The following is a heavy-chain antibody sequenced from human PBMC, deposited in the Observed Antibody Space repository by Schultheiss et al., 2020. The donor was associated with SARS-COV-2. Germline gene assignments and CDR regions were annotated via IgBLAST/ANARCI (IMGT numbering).Heavy chain of an antibody. V-gene: IGHV4-4*07. CDR1: GGSISSYY. J-gene: IGHJ4*02. CDR2: IYTSGST. D-gene: IGHD6-19*01. Sequence: SQTLSLTCTVSGGSISSYYWSWIRQPAGKGLEWIGRIYTSGSTNYNPSLKSRVTISVDTSKNQFSLKLSSVTAADTAVYFCAKVWHQWLDEYYFDYWGQGTLVTVSS. CDR3: AKVWHQWLDEYYFDY.